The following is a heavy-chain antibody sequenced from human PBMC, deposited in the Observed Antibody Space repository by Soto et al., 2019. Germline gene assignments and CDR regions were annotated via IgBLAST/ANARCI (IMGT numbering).Heavy chain of an antibody. Sequence: SGPTLVNPTQTITLTCSLSGFSLITSGVGVGWIRQPPGKALEWLALTYCDDDKGYSTSLNSRLTITQDTSRNQVVLTMTNMVHAVTATYYCAHAMALRIFDSWGQGTLGTVSS. V-gene: IGHV2-5*02. CDR1: GFSLITSGVG. CDR3: AHAMALRIFDS. CDR2: TYCDDDK. J-gene: IGHJ4*02.